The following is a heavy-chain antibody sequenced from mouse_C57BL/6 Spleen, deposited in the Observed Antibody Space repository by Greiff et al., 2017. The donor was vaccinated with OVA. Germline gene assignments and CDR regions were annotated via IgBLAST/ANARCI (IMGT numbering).Heavy chain of an antibody. CDR3: TSDYYGSSYGFAY. CDR2: IYPGNSDT. Sequence: VQLKQSGTVLARPGASVKMSCKPSGYTFTSYWMHWVKQRPGQGLEWIGAIYPGNSDTSYNQKFKGKAKLTAVTSASTAYMELSSLTNEDSAVYYCTSDYYGSSYGFAYWGQGTLVTVSA. D-gene: IGHD1-1*01. CDR1: GYTFTSYW. V-gene: IGHV1-5*01. J-gene: IGHJ3*01.